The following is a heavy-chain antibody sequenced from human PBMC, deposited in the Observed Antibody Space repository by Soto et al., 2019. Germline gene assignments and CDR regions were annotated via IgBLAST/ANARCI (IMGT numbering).Heavy chain of an antibody. CDR1: GFTFGSYW. CDR2: IDSDGSST. CDR3: ARGRPYGMDV. Sequence: EVQLVESGGGLAQPGGSLRVSCAASGFTFGSYWMNWVRQAPGKGLVWVSRIDSDGSSTTYADSVKGRFTTSRDNAKNTLYLQMSSLRVEDTAVYYCARGRPYGMDVWGQGTTVTVSS. J-gene: IGHJ6*02. V-gene: IGHV3-74*01.